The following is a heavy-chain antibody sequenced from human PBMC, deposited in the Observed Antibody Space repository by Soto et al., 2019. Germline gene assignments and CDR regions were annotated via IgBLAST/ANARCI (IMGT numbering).Heavy chain of an antibody. CDR1: GDSMTSGDYS. Sequence: SETLSLTCTVSGDSMTSGDYSWSWIRQPPGKGLEWLGYIYRTGNTHYSPSLKSRVSISQDRSKNQFSLELTSVTAADTAVYYCARGDYQYSIDYWGRGTLVTVPS. V-gene: IGHV4-30-2*01. D-gene: IGHD2-2*01. CDR3: ARGDYQYSIDY. CDR2: IYRTGNT. J-gene: IGHJ4*02.